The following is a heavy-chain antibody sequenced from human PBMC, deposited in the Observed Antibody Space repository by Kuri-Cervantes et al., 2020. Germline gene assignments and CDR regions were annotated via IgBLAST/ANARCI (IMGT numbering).Heavy chain of an antibody. CDR2: IKSKTDGGTT. D-gene: IGHD3-9*01. CDR1: EFTFSYAW. J-gene: IGHJ6*02. CDR3: TTTTSTYYDISTGYGYYYYYGMDV. V-gene: IGHV3-15*01. Sequence: GESLKISCAASEFTFSYAWMSWVRQAPGKGLEWVGRIKSKTDGGTTDYAAPVKGRFTISRDDSKNTLYLQMNSLKTEDAAVYYCTTTTSTYYDISTGYGYYYYYGMDVWGQGTTVTVSS.